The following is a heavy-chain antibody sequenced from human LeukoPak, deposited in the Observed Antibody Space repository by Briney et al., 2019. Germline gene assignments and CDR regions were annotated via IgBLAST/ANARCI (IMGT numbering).Heavy chain of an antibody. Sequence: PSETLSLTCTVSGGSISSFYWSWIRQPPGKGLEWIGYIYYSGSTNYSPSLKSRVTISVDTSRNQFSLRLKSVTAADTAVYYCARVYGDYGEYYFDSWGQGTLVTVSS. CDR2: IYYSGST. D-gene: IGHD4-17*01. V-gene: IGHV4-59*01. J-gene: IGHJ4*02. CDR1: GGSISSFY. CDR3: ARVYGDYGEYYFDS.